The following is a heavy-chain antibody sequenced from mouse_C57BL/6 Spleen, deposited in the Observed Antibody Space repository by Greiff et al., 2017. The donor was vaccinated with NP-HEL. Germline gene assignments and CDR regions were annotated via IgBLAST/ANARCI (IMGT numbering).Heavy chain of an antibody. Sequence: VQLQQSGAELVKPGASVKLSCTASGFNIKDYYMHWVKQRTEHGLEWIGRIAPADGETNYAPKFQGKSTITADTSSNTAYLQLSSLTSEDTAVYYCARRWDGNYDYFDYWGQGATLTVSS. CDR1: GFNIKDYY. CDR2: IAPADGET. J-gene: IGHJ2*01. D-gene: IGHD2-1*01. V-gene: IGHV14-2*01. CDR3: ARRWDGNYDYFDY.